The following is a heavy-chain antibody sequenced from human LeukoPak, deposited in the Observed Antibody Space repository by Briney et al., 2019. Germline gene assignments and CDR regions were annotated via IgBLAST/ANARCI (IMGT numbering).Heavy chain of an antibody. J-gene: IGHJ4*02. Sequence: PGGSLRLSLEPSGFTFSNYAMSWVRQAPGKGREWVSAISETGGTIHYADSVRGRFIISRDNSKNTLYLQMNSLRAEDTAVYYCAREMTIITYSFDSWGQGTLVTVSS. CDR2: ISETGGTI. V-gene: IGHV3-23*01. D-gene: IGHD5-24*01. CDR3: AREMTIITYSFDS. CDR1: GFTFSNYA.